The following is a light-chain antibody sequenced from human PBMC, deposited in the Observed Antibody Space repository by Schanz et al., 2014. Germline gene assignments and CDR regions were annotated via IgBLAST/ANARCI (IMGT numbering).Light chain of an antibody. J-gene: IGKJ4*01. CDR2: WAS. Sequence: DIVMTQSPDSLAVSLGERATVNCKSSQSVLHRSNNKNYLGWYQQKPGQSPKLLIYWASTRESGVPDRFSGSGSGTDFTLTISSLQAEDVAVYYCQQYYSTPQLTFGGGTKVEI. V-gene: IGKV4-1*01. CDR1: QSVLHRSNNKNY. CDR3: QQYYSTPQLT.